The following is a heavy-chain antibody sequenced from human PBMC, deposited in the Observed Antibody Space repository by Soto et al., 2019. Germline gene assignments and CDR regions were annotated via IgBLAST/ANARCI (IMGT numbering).Heavy chain of an antibody. V-gene: IGHV1-18*01. J-gene: IGHJ6*02. Sequence: ASVKVSCKASGYTFTNYGISWVRQAPGQGLEWMGWINTYNGNTNHAQNVQGRVTLTTDTSTSTAYMELRSLRSNDTAIYYCAMVDVYVTPSPQDVWGQGTTVTVSS. CDR3: AMVDVYVTPSPQDV. D-gene: IGHD3-16*01. CDR2: INTYNGNT. CDR1: GYTFTNYG.